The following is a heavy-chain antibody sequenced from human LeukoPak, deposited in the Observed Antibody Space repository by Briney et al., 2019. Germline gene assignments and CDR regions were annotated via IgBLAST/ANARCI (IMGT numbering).Heavy chain of an antibody. CDR2: IYYSGST. CDR1: GGSISSYY. V-gene: IGHV4-59*08. D-gene: IGHD3-10*01. Sequence: SETLSLTCTVSGGSISSYYWSWIRQPPVKGLEWIGYIYYSGSTNYNPSLKSRVTISVDTSKNQFSLKLSSVTAADTAVYYCARRLKAGSGADYGMDVWGQGTTVTVSS. CDR3: ARRLKAGSGADYGMDV. J-gene: IGHJ6*02.